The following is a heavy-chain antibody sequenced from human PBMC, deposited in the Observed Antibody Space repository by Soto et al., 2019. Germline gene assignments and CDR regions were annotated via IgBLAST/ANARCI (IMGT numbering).Heavy chain of an antibody. CDR3: ARDTVVVIKYYSDY. CDR2: ISYDGSNK. Sequence: QVQLVESGGGVVQPGRSLRLSCAASGFTFSSYAMHWVRQAPGKGLEWVAVISYDGSNKYYADSVKGRFTISRDNSKNTLYLQMNSLRAEDTAVYYCARDTVVVIKYYSDYWGQGTLVTVSS. V-gene: IGHV3-30-3*01. J-gene: IGHJ4*02. CDR1: GFTFSSYA. D-gene: IGHD3-22*01.